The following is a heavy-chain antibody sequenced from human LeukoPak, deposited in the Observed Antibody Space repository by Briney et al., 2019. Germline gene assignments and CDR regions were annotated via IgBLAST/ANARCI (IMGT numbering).Heavy chain of an antibody. J-gene: IGHJ4*02. CDR2: ISVYNGNT. CDR3: ARGYCSSATCRHFDY. D-gene: IGHD2-2*01. CDR1: AYAFTNYA. Sequence: GASVKVSCKASAYAFTNYAISWVRQAPGQGLEWMGWISVYNGNTNYAQKLQGRVTMTADTSTTTAYMELRSLRSDDTAVYYCARGYCSSATCRHFDYWGQGALVTVSS. V-gene: IGHV1-18*01.